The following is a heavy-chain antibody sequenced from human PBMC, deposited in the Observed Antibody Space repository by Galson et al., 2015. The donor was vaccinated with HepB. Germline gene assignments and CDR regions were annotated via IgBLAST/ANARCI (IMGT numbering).Heavy chain of an antibody. J-gene: IGHJ5*02. CDR3: ARVCCSSTSCLGHEWFDP. Sequence: SLRLSCAASGFTFSSYWMSWVRQAPGKGLEWVANIKQDGSEKYYVDSVKGRFTISRDNAKNSLYLQMNSLRAEDTAVYYCARVCCSSTSCLGHEWFDPWGQGTLVTVSS. CDR1: GFTFSSYW. V-gene: IGHV3-7*03. D-gene: IGHD2-2*01. CDR2: IKQDGSEK.